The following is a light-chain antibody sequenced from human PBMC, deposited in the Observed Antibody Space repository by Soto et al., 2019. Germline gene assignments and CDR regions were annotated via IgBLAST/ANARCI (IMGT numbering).Light chain of an antibody. V-gene: IGLV2-14*01. CDR2: DVS. CDR3: SSYTTSGSLV. Sequence: QSALTQPASVSGSPGQSITISCTGTSSDVGGYNYVSWYQQHPGKAPKLMIYDVSNRPSGVSNRFSGSKSGNTASPTISGLQAEDEDDYYCSSYTTSGSLVVGGGTKLTVL. CDR1: SSDVGGYNY. J-gene: IGLJ2*01.